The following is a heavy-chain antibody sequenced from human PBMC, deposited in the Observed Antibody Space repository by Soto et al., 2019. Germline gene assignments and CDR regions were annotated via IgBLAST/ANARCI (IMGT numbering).Heavy chain of an antibody. J-gene: IGHJ4*02. CDR1: GFTLTSNA. V-gene: IGHV3-23*01. D-gene: IGHD5-12*01. CDR2: ISGSGGST. CDR3: ARHSGYGVLGDY. Sequence: EVQLLESGGGLVHPGGSLGLPCEASGFTLTSNALAGVGQAPGKGLEWVSAISGSGGSTYYADSVKGRFTISRDNSKNTLYLQMNSLRAEDTAVYYCARHSGYGVLGDYWGQGTLVTVSS.